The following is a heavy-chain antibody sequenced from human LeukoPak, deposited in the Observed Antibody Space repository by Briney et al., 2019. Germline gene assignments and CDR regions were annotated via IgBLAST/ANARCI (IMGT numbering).Heavy chain of an antibody. CDR3: AKDKAGTIVWYGRWAIGLFDY. V-gene: IGHV3-23*01. D-gene: IGHD6-13*01. CDR2: ITGRGAST. CDR1: GFTFSSYA. Sequence: GGSLRLSCAASGFTFSSYAMSWVRQAPGKGLEWVSAITGRGASTYYADSVKGRFTISRDNSRNSLYLQMNSLTTEDTAFHYCAKDKAGTIVWYGRWAIGLFDYWGQGTLLTVSS. J-gene: IGHJ4*02.